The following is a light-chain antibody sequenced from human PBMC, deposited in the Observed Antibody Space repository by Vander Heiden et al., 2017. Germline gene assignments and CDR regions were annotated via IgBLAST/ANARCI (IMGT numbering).Light chain of an antibody. CDR1: QSVSSSY. Sequence: EIVLTQSPGTLSLSPGERATLSCRASQSVSSSYLAWYQQKPGQSPRLLIYGVSNRATGIPDRFSGSGSGTDFTLTISRLEPEDFAVYYCQQDGRSLYTFGQRTKLEIK. CDR3: QQDGRSLYT. J-gene: IGKJ2*01. V-gene: IGKV3-20*01. CDR2: GVS.